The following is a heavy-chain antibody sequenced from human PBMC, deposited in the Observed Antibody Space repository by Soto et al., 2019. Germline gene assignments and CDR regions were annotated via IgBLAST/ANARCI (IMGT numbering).Heavy chain of an antibody. CDR3: AASGYYYVGH. J-gene: IGHJ4*02. Sequence: QVQLVQSGAEVKKPGSSVRVSCKPSGGIFTSYGISWVRQAPGQGLEWMGGSIPVFGTPNYAQRFQGRVTITADESTNTASMALSSRGSEYTAVYYCAASGYYYVGHWGQGTLVTVSS. D-gene: IGHD3-22*01. CDR1: GGIFTSYG. V-gene: IGHV1-69*01. CDR2: SIPVFGTP.